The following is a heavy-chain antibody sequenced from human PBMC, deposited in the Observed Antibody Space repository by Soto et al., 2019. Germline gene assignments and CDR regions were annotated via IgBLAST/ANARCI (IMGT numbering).Heavy chain of an antibody. CDR2: IKSKTDGGTT. CDR1: GFTFSNAW. CDR3: TTEGRSVIPFDY. D-gene: IGHD2-21*01. V-gene: IGHV3-15*01. J-gene: IGHJ4*02. Sequence: GGSLRLSCAASGFTFSNAWMSWVRQAPGKGLEWVGRIKSKTDGGTTDYAAPVKGRFTISRDDSKNTLYLQMNSLKTEDPAVYYCTTEGRSVIPFDYWGQGTLVTVSS.